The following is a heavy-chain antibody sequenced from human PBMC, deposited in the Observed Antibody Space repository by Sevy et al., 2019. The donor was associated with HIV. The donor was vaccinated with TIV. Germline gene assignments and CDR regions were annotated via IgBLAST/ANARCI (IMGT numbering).Heavy chain of an antibody. V-gene: IGHV3-21*01. CDR3: ARGSLDYGDYDRDVGFDY. J-gene: IGHJ4*02. D-gene: IGHD4-17*01. CDR2: ISSTGNYI. CDR1: GFTFSSYT. Sequence: GGSLRLSCADSGFTFSSYTMNWVRQAPGKGLEWVSSISSTGNYIYYADSLKGRFSISRDNAKNSLYLQMNSLRAEDTAVYYCARGSLDYGDYDRDVGFDYWGQGTLVTVSS.